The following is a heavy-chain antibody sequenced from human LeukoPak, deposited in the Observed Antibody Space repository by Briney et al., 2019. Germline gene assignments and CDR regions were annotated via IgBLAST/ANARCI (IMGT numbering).Heavy chain of an antibody. CDR3: AKDPIYDILTGYHDY. V-gene: IGHV3-23*01. D-gene: IGHD3-9*01. Sequence: GGSLRLSCAASGFTFSNAWMSWVRQAPGKGLEWVSAISGSGGSTYYADSVKGRFTISRDNSKNTLYLQMNSLRAEDTAVYYCAKDPIYDILTGYHDYWGQGTLVTVSS. J-gene: IGHJ4*02. CDR1: GFTFSNAW. CDR2: ISGSGGST.